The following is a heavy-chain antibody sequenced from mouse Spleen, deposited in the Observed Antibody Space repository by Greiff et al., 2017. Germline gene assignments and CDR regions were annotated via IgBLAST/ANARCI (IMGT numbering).Heavy chain of an antibody. CDR3: ARDYRYEFPWFAY. CDR2: ISSGSSTI. D-gene: IGHD2-14*01. Sequence: EVKVVESGGGLVKPGGSLKLSCAASGFTFSDYGMHWVRQAPEKGLEWVAYISSGSSTIYYADTVKGRFTISRDNAKNTLFLQMTSLRSEDTAMYYCARDYRYEFPWFAYWGQGTLVTVSA. V-gene: IGHV5-17*01. CDR1: GFTFSDYG. J-gene: IGHJ3*01.